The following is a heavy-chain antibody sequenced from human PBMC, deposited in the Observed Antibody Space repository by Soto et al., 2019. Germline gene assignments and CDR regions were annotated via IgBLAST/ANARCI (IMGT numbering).Heavy chain of an antibody. V-gene: IGHV1-18*01. CDR1: GYTFTSYC. CDR2: ISAYYGNT. Sequence: GASVKVSCKASGYTFTSYCISWVRQAPGQGLEWMGWISAYYGNTNYAQKLQGRVTMTTDTSTSTAYMELRSLRSDDTAVYYCARDLDIVATGTFDYWGQGTLVTVSS. D-gene: IGHD5-12*01. CDR3: ARDLDIVATGTFDY. J-gene: IGHJ4*02.